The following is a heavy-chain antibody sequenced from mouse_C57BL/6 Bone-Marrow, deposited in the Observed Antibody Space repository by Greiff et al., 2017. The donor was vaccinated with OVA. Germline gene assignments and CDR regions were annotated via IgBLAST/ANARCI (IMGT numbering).Heavy chain of an antibody. D-gene: IGHD1-1*01. CDR3: AREVYYGSSL. CDR2: ISDGGSYT. V-gene: IGHV5-4*01. Sequence: EVKLVESGGGLVKPGGSLKLSCAASGFTFSSYAMSWVRQTPEKRLEWVATISDGGSYTYYPDNVKGRFTISRDNAKNNLYLQMSHLKSEDTAMYYCAREVYYGSSLWGQGTSVTVSS. CDR1: GFTFSSYA. J-gene: IGHJ4*01.